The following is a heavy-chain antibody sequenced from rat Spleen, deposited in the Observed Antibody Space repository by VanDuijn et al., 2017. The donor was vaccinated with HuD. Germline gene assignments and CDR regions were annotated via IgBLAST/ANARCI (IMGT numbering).Heavy chain of an antibody. CDR2: ISYDGSNT. CDR1: GFTFSNYG. J-gene: IGHJ3*01. D-gene: IGHD3-8*01. Sequence: EVQLVESDGGLVQPGRSLKLSCAVSGFTFSNYGMAWVRQAPTKGLEWVASISYDGSNTYYPDSVKGRFTISRENAKSTLYLQMNSLRSEDTATYYCAVHPLSGFAYWGQGTLVTVSS. CDR3: AVHPLSGFAY. V-gene: IGHV5-29*01.